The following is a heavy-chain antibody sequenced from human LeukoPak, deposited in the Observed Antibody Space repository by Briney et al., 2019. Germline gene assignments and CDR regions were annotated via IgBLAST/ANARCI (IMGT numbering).Heavy chain of an antibody. CDR3: ARVDVILTGDHYYWYFDL. CDR2: IYYSGST. V-gene: IGHV4-59*01. J-gene: IGHJ2*01. Sequence: PSETLSLTCTVSGGSISSYYWSWIRQPPGKGLEWIGYIYYSGSTNYNPSLKSRVTISVDTSKNQFSLKLSSVTAADTAVYYCARVDVILTGDHYYWYFDLWGRGTLVTVSS. CDR1: GGSISSYY. D-gene: IGHD3-9*01.